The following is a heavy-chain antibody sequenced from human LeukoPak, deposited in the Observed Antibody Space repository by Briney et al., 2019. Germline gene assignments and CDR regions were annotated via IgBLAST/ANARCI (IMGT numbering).Heavy chain of an antibody. Sequence: ASVKVSCKASGYTFTGYYMHRVRQAPGQGLEWMGWINPNSGVTNYAQKFQGRVTMTRDTSISTVYMELSSLRSEDTAVYYCAGIGYYDSSGYSLGAFDIWGQGTMVIVSS. CDR2: INPNSGVT. V-gene: IGHV1-2*02. J-gene: IGHJ3*02. D-gene: IGHD3-22*01. CDR3: AGIGYYDSSGYSLGAFDI. CDR1: GYTFTGYY.